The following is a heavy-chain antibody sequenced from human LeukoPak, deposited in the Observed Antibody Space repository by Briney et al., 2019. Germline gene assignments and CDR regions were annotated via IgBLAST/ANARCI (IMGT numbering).Heavy chain of an antibody. CDR3: ARLSIAVATTPDY. CDR2: ISSSSSTI. CDR1: GFTFSDYY. Sequence: GGSLRLSCAASGFTFSDYYMSWIRQAPGKGLEWASYISSSSSTIYYADSVKGRFTISRDNAKNSLYLQMNSLRDEDTAVYYCARLSIAVATTPDYWGQGTLVTVSS. D-gene: IGHD6-19*01. V-gene: IGHV3-11*04. J-gene: IGHJ4*02.